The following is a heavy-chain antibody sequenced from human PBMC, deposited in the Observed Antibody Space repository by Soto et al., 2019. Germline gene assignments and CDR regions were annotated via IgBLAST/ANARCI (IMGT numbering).Heavy chain of an antibody. V-gene: IGHV4-34*01. D-gene: IGHD2-2*01. J-gene: IGHJ6*02. CDR3: ARDVVVPAAPKEHYYYYGMDV. Sequence: SETLSLTCAVYGGSFSGYYWSWIRQPPGKGLEWIGEINHSGSTNYNPSLKSRVTISVDTSKNQFSLKLSSVTAADTAVYYCARDVVVPAAPKEHYYYYGMDVWGQGTTVTVSS. CDR1: GGSFSGYY. CDR2: INHSGST.